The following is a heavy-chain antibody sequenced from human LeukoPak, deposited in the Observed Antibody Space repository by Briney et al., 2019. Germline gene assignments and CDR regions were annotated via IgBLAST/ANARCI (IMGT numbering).Heavy chain of an antibody. CDR1: GFTVSSNY. CDR3: ARGFDSSGYGHFDY. D-gene: IGHD3-22*01. CDR2: IYSGGST. V-gene: IGHV3-53*01. J-gene: IGHJ4*02. Sequence: PGGSLRLSCAASGFTVSSNYMSWVRQAPGKGLEWVSVIYSGGSTYYADSVKGRFTISRDNSKNTLYLQMNSLGAEDTAVYYCARGFDSSGYGHFDYWGQGTLVTVSS.